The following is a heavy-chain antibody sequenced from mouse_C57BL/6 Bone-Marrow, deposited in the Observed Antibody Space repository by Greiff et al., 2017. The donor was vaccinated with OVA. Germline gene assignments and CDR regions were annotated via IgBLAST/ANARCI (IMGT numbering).Heavy chain of an antibody. CDR1: GYTFTSYD. Sequence: QVQLKESGPELVKPGASVKLSCKASGYTFTSYDINWVKQRPGQGLEWIGWIYPRDGSTKDNEKFKGKATLTVDTSSSTAYMELHSLTSEDSAVYFCARGWATVDDYWGQGTTLTVSS. D-gene: IGHD1-1*01. V-gene: IGHV1-85*01. J-gene: IGHJ2*01. CDR2: IYPRDGST. CDR3: ARGWATVDDY.